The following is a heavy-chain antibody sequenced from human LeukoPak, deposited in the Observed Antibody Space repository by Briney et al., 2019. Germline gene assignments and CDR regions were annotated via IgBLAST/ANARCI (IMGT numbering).Heavy chain of an antibody. J-gene: IGHJ3*02. Sequence: ASVKVSCKASGYTFTSYGISWVRQAPGQGLEWMGIINPSGGSTSYAQKFQGRVTMTRDTSTSTVYMELSSLRSEDTAVYYCARAGDDAFDIWGQGTMVTVSS. V-gene: IGHV1-46*01. CDR1: GYTFTSYG. CDR3: ARAGDDAFDI. CDR2: INPSGGST.